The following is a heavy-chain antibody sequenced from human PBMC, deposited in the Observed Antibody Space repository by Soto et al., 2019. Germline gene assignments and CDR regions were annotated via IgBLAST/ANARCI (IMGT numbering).Heavy chain of an antibody. CDR1: GGSISSGGYS. D-gene: IGHD1-20*01. J-gene: IGHJ6*02. Sequence: SVTLSLTCAVSGGSISSGGYSWSWIRQPPGKGLEWIGYIYHSGSTYYNPSLKSRVTISVDRSKNQFSLKLSSVTAADTAVYYXARLNNWNKYYYYGMDVWGQGTTVTVSS. CDR3: ARLNNWNKYYYYGMDV. V-gene: IGHV4-30-2*01. CDR2: IYHSGST.